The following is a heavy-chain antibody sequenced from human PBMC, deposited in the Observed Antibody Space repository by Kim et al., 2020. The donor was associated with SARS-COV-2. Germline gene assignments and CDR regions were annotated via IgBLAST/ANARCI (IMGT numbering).Heavy chain of an antibody. CDR3: AKDRDSVRLGAAYYGMDV. CDR1: GFTFSSYG. D-gene: IGHD3-10*01. CDR2: ISYDGSNK. J-gene: IGHJ6*02. V-gene: IGHV3-30*18. Sequence: GGSLRLSCAASGFTFSSYGMHWVRQAPGKGLEWVAVISYDGSNKYYADSVKGRFTISRDNSKNTLYLQMNSLKAEDTAVYYCAKDRDSVRLGAAYYGMDVWGQGTTVTVSS.